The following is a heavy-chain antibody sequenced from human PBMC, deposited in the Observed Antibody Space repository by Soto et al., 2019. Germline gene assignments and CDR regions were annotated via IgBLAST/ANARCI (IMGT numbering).Heavy chain of an antibody. V-gene: IGHV1-46*02. CDR3: AGQAGSSGWFYFDN. J-gene: IGHJ4*02. D-gene: IGHD6-13*01. CDR2: INPSGEGS. Sequence: QVQLVQSGAVVKRPGASVKVSCKASGDTVNSDYIHWVRQAPGQGPEWMGLINPSGEGSVYGEKLEGRLTLTSDTATSTVDMELRSLRNEDTAVYFCAGQAGSSGWFYFDNWGQGTQVTVSS. CDR1: GDTVNSDY.